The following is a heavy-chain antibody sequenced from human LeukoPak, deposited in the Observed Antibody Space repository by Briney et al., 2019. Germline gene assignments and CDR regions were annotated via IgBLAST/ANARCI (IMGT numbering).Heavy chain of an antibody. V-gene: IGHV3-23*01. CDR3: ARVAMSDSSGYCDY. J-gene: IGHJ4*02. D-gene: IGHD3-22*01. CDR1: GFTFSSYA. CDR2: ISGSGGST. Sequence: GGSLRLSCAASGFTFSSYAMSWVRQAPGKGLEWVSAISGSGGSTYYADSVKGRFTISRDNSENTLYLQMNSLRAEDTAVYYCARVAMSDSSGYCDYWGQGTLVTVSS.